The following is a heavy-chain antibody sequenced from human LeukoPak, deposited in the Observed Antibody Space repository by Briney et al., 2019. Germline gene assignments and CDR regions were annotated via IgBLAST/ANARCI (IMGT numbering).Heavy chain of an antibody. CDR1: GGSIRSSTYY. CDR2: IYYSGST. Sequence: PSETLSLTCTVSGGSIRSSTYYWGWIRQPPGKGLEWIGSIYYSGSTDYNPSLKSRVTISVDTSKNQFSLKLSSVTAADTAVYYSASRITIFGVVAYFDYWGQGTLVTVSS. CDR3: ASRITIFGVVAYFDY. J-gene: IGHJ4*02. D-gene: IGHD3-3*01. V-gene: IGHV4-39*01.